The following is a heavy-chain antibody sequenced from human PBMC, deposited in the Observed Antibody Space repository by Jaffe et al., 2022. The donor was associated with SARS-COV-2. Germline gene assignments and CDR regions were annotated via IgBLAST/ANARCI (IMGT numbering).Heavy chain of an antibody. CDR2: ISSSSSYI. CDR3: ARAKTPTTVAPFDI. D-gene: IGHD4-17*01. Sequence: EVQLVESGGGLVKPGGSLRLSCAASGFTFSSYSMNWVRQAPGKGLEWVSSISSSSSYIYYADSVKGRFTISRDNAKNSLYLQMNSLRAEDTAVYYCARAKTPTTVAPFDIWGQGTMVTVSS. CDR1: GFTFSSYS. V-gene: IGHV3-21*01. J-gene: IGHJ3*02.